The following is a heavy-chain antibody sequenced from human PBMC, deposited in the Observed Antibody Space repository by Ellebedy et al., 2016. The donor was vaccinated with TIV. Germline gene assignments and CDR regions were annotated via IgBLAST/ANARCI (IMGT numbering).Heavy chain of an antibody. J-gene: IGHJ3*02. Sequence: GESLKISCKGSGDIFSTFWIGWVRQMPGKGLEWMGIIYIGDSNVRYSPPFQGQVSISADTSINSAYLQWNSLKASDSAMYYCATLEDSSGWNDAFDIWGQGTMVTVSS. V-gene: IGHV5-51*01. CDR1: GDIFSTFW. CDR3: ATLEDSSGWNDAFDI. D-gene: IGHD6-19*01. CDR2: IYIGDSNV.